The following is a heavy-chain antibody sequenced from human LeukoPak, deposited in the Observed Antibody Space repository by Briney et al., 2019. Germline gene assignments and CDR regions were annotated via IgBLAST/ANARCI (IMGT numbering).Heavy chain of an antibody. V-gene: IGHV3-21*01. CDR2: ISSSSSYI. D-gene: IGHD3-3*01. Sequence: GGSLRLSCAASGFTFSSYSMNWVRQAPGKGLEWVSSISSSSSYIYYADSVKGRFTISRDNAKNSLHLQMNSLRAEDTAVYYCARDQRVPYYDFWSGTEYGMDVWGQGTTVTVSS. CDR3: ARDQRVPYYDFWSGTEYGMDV. CDR1: GFTFSSYS. J-gene: IGHJ6*02.